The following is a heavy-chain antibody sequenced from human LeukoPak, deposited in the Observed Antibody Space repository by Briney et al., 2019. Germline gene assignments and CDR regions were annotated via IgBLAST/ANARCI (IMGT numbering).Heavy chain of an antibody. Sequence: PSEALSLTCTVSGGSISSYYWSWIRQPAGKGLEWIGRIYTSGSTNYNPSLKSRVTISVDKSMSQFSLKLSSVTAADTAVYYCAGGDSSSQADYWGQGTLVTVSS. CDR2: IYTSGST. V-gene: IGHV4-4*07. CDR3: AGGDSSSQADY. J-gene: IGHJ4*02. D-gene: IGHD6-6*01. CDR1: GGSISSYY.